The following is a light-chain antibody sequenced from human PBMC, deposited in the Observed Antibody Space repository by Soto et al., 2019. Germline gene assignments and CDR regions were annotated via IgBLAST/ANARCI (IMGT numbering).Light chain of an antibody. CDR2: DAS. CDR3: QQYDNLLPIT. CDR1: QDIAKN. Sequence: IQMTQSPSSLSASVGDRVTITCQASQDIAKNLNWYQQKPGKAPKLLIYDASSLQTGVPSRFSGSGSETHFTFTISSLQSADIAKYYCQQYDNLLPITFGQGTRLEIK. J-gene: IGKJ5*01. V-gene: IGKV1-33*01.